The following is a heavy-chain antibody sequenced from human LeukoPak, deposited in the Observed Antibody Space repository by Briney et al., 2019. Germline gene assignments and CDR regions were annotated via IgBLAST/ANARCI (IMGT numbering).Heavy chain of an antibody. V-gene: IGHV1-8*01. CDR2: MNPNSGNT. CDR1: GYTFTSYD. J-gene: IGHJ5*02. CDR3: ARRYYDFWSGPRPVSDP. D-gene: IGHD3-3*01. Sequence: GSVRVSCKPSGYTFTSYDITWVRHATRQGLEWMGWMNPNSGNTGYGPKFQGRVTMTRNPSISTGYMELSSLRSEDTAVYYYARRYYDFWSGPRPVSDPGGQGTLVTVSS.